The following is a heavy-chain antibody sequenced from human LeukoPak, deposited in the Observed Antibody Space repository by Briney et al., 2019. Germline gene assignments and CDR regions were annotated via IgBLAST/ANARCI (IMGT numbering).Heavy chain of an antibody. CDR1: GYTFTRYG. V-gene: IGHV1-18*01. J-gene: IGHJ4*02. CDR3: ARAGAEVTSHFDS. CDR2: IGSYNGNT. D-gene: IGHD2-21*02. Sequence: ASVKVSCKASGYTFTRYGVSWVRQPPGQGREWVGWIGSYNGNTNYAQRLQDRITVNTDTSTSTAYMELSSLRSDDTAMYYCARAGAEVTSHFDSWGQGTLVTVSS.